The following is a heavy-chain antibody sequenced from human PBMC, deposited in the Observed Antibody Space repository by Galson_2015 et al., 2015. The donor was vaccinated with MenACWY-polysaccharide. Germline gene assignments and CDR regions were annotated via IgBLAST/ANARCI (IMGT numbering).Heavy chain of an antibody. V-gene: IGHV1-2*06. CDR3: ARGQGSSNWYYYYGMDV. Sequence: SVKVSCKASRYTFTGYYIHWVRQAPGQGLEWMGRVNPNSGGTNYAQKFQGRVTMARDTSISTAYMELSRLASDDTAVYYCARGQGSSNWYYYYGMDVWGQGTTVTVSS. D-gene: IGHD6-13*01. CDR2: VNPNSGGT. J-gene: IGHJ6*02. CDR1: RYTFTGYY.